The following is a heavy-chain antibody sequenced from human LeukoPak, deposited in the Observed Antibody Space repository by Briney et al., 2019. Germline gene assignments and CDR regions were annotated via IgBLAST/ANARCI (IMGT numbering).Heavy chain of an antibody. Sequence: GGSLTLSCAASGFTFSGYAMSWVRQAPGKGLEWVSTISGPGGSTYYTDSVKGRFTISRDNSKNTVFLQMNSLRAEDTAVYYCARDYGDYPNWDYWGQGTLVTVSS. CDR3: ARDYGDYPNWDY. CDR1: GFTFSGYA. CDR2: ISGPGGST. V-gene: IGHV3-23*01. J-gene: IGHJ4*02. D-gene: IGHD4-17*01.